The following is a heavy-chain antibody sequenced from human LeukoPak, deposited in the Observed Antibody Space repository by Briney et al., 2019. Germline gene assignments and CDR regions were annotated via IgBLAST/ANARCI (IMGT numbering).Heavy chain of an antibody. Sequence: GASVKVSCKASGYTFTGYYMHWVRQAPGQGLEWMGWINPNSGGTNYAQKFQGRVTMTRDTSISTAYMELSRLRSDDTAVYYCAREVVATIYYYYYMDVWGKGTTVTISS. V-gene: IGHV1-2*02. J-gene: IGHJ6*03. CDR2: INPNSGGT. D-gene: IGHD5-12*01. CDR3: AREVVATIYYYYYMDV. CDR1: GYTFTGYY.